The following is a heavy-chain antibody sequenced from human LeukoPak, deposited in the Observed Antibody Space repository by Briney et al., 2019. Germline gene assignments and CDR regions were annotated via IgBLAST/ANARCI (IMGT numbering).Heavy chain of an antibody. CDR1: GFTFSDYY. CDR3: ARDEYYYDSSTGFDY. V-gene: IGHV3-11*04. CDR2: ISSSGSTI. Sequence: PGGSLRLSCAASGFTFSDYYMSWIRQAPGKGLEWVSYISSSGSTIYYADSVKGRFTISRDNAKNSLYLQMNSLRAEDTAVYYSARDEYYYDSSTGFDYWGQGTLVTVSS. D-gene: IGHD3-22*01. J-gene: IGHJ4*02.